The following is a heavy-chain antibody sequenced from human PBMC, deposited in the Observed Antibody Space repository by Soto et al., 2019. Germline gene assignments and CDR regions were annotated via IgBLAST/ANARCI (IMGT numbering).Heavy chain of an antibody. J-gene: IGHJ4*02. CDR2: ISAYNGNT. CDR3: AREGFLEWLSSLDY. CDR1: GYTFTSYG. D-gene: IGHD3-3*01. Sequence: ASVKVSCKASGYTFTSYGISWVRQAPGQGLEWMVWISAYNGNTNYAQKLQGRVTMTTDTSTSTAYMELRSLRSDDTAVYYCAREGFLEWLSSLDYWGQGTLVTAPQ. V-gene: IGHV1-18*01.